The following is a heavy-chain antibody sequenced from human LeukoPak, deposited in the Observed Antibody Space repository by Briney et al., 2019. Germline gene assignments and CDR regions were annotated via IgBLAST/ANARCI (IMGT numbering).Heavy chain of an antibody. Sequence: GGSLRLSCVASGFSLSGYWMYWVRKAPGKGLMYISRNNGDGSTTNYADVVKGRFTMSRDNVKNTLYLQMNSLRVEDTAVYYCARDPRNVGLAPWGQGTLVTVSS. CDR1: GFSLSGYW. CDR2: NNGDGSTT. CDR3: ARDPRNVGLAP. J-gene: IGHJ5*02. V-gene: IGHV3-74*01. D-gene: IGHD2-15*01.